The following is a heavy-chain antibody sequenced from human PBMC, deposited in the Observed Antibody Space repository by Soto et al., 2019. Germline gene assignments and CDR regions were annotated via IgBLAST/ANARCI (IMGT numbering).Heavy chain of an antibody. D-gene: IGHD1-26*01. CDR1: GGTFSSYS. CDR3: ARDGGRHSGGIDY. CDR2: IIPIFGTA. Sequence: QVQLVQSGAEVKKTGSSVKVSCKASGGTFSSYSINWVRQSPGQGLEWMGEIIPIFGTANYAQKFQGRVTITADESTSTAYMELGSRRSEDTAVYYCARDGGRHSGGIDYWGQGTLVTVSS. J-gene: IGHJ4*02. V-gene: IGHV1-69*01.